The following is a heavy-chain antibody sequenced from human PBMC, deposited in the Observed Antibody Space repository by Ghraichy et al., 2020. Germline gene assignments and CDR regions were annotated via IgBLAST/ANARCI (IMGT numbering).Heavy chain of an antibody. J-gene: IGHJ5*02. CDR3: ARATPSGDIFRLRYLNWFDP. CDR1: GGSVSSGSYY. CDR2: IYYSGST. V-gene: IGHV4-61*01. Sequence: TLYLTCTVSGGSVSSGSYYWSWIRQPPGKGLEWIGYIYYSGSTNYNPSLKSRVTISVDTSKNQFSLKLSSVTAADTAVYYCARATPSGDIFRLRYLNWFDPWGQGTLVTVSS. D-gene: IGHD3-9*01.